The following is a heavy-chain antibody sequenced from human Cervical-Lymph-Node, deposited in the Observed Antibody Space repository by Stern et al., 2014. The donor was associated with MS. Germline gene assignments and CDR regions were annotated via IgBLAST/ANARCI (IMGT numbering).Heavy chain of an antibody. CDR3: ARQGNSHDSHAFDI. CDR1: GYSFSSHW. CDR2: IYPGASDT. D-gene: IGHD3-16*01. V-gene: IGHV5-51*01. Sequence: QLVQSGAEVKKSGESLKISCKGAGYSFSSHWIAWVRQKPGKGLEWMGIIYPGASDTRHSPSFQGHVSISVDKSSSTAYLQWSSLTDSDTAIYYCARQGNSHDSHAFDIWGQGTMVIVSS. J-gene: IGHJ3*02.